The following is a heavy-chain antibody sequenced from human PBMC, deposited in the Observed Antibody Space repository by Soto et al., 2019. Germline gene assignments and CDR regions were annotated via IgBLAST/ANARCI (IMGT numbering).Heavy chain of an antibody. CDR3: ARGLFRVGLVIGPHGMDV. J-gene: IGHJ6*02. Sequence: QVQLVQSGAEVKKPGASVKVSCKASGYTFTSYDINWVRQATGPGLEWMGWMNPNSGNTGYAQKFQGRVTMTRNTSISTSYMELSSLRSEDTAVYYCARGLFRVGLVIGPHGMDVWGHGTTVTVSS. D-gene: IGHD3-3*01. CDR2: MNPNSGNT. CDR1: GYTFTSYD. V-gene: IGHV1-8*01.